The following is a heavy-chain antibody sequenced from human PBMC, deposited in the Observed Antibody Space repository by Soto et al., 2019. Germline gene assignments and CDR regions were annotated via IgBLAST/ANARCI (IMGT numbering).Heavy chain of an antibody. CDR2: IIPIFGTA. CDR1: GGTFSSYT. Sequence: QVQLVQSGAEVKKPGSSVTVSCKASGGTFSSYTISGVRQAPGQGLEWMGGIIPIFGTANYAQKLQARVTIAADEGTSTANMELSSLSSEDTAVYYCARGNHRWLQMWYFDLWGRGTLVTFSS. D-gene: IGHD5-12*01. J-gene: IGHJ2*01. CDR3: ARGNHRWLQMWYFDL. V-gene: IGHV1-69*12.